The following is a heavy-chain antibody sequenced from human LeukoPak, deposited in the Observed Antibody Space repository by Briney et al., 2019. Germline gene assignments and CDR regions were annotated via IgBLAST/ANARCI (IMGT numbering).Heavy chain of an antibody. D-gene: IGHD6-13*01. CDR3: AGDAAADFDY. CDR1: GFTFSSYS. J-gene: IGHJ4*02. V-gene: IGHV3-21*01. CDR2: ISSSSSYI. Sequence: PGGSLRLSCAASGFTFSSYSMSWVRQAPGKGLEWVSSISSSSSYIYYADSVKGRFTISRDNAKNSLYLQMNSLRAEGTAVYYCAGDAAADFDYWGQGTLVTVSS.